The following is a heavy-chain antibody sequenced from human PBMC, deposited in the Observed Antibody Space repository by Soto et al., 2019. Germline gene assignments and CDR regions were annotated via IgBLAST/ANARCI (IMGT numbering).Heavy chain of an antibody. V-gene: IGHV4-34*01. D-gene: IGHD2-15*01. CDR1: GGSFSGYY. CDR2: INHSGST. J-gene: IGHJ5*02. Sequence: SSETLSLTCAVYGGSFSGYYWSWSRQPPGKGLEWIGEINHSGSTNYNPSLKSRVTISVDTSKNQFSLKLSSVTAADTAVYYCARGVYCSGGSCHYITWFDPWGQGXLVTVSS. CDR3: ARGVYCSGGSCHYITWFDP.